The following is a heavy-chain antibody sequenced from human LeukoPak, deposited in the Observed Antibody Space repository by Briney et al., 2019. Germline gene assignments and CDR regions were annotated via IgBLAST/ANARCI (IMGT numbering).Heavy chain of an antibody. D-gene: IGHD6-13*01. J-gene: IGHJ4*02. CDR1: GFTFSSYA. V-gene: IGHV3-23*01. Sequence: QSGGSLRLSCATSGFTFSSYAMSWVRQAPGKGLEWVSAISGSGGSTYYADSVKGRFTISRDNSRNTLYLQMNSLRAEDTAVYYCAKDSRIAAAGVFDYWGQGTLVTVSS. CDR2: ISGSGGST. CDR3: AKDSRIAAAGVFDY.